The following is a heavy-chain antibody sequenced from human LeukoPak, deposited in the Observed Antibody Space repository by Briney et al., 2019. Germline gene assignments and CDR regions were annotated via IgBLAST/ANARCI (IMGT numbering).Heavy chain of an antibody. D-gene: IGHD5-18*01. CDR3: AKVRGTYSSGYFFAF. CDR1: GFSFYAYA. Sequence: GRSLRLSHAASGFSFYAYAMHWVRQAPGKGLEWLSIISWNSGYKGYADSVTGRFTISRDNAKNSVYLQMNSLRAEDTAFYYCAKVRGTYSSGYFFAFWGQGALVTVSS. CDR2: ISWNSGYK. V-gene: IGHV3-9*01. J-gene: IGHJ4*02.